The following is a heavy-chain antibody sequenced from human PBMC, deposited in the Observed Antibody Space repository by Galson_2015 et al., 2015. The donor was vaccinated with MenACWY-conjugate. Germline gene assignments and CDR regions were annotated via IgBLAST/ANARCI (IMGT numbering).Heavy chain of an antibody. J-gene: IGHJ4*02. D-gene: IGHD3-16*02. V-gene: IGHV1-18*01. Sequence: SVKVSCKASGYTFTSYGISWVRQAPGQGLEWMGWISDNRGNKNYAKTYRGRVTMPTDNSRRTPSMELRSLRSDDTAVYYGARGYRLVSLRSLNYFDYWGQGTLVTVSS. CDR3: ARGYRLVSLRSLNYFDY. CDR1: GYTFTSYG. CDR2: ISDNRGNK.